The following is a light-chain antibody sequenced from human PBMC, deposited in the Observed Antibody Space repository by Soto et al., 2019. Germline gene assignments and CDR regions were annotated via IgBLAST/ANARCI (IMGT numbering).Light chain of an antibody. J-gene: IGLJ2*01. V-gene: IGLV1-47*01. CDR1: SSNIGYSY. CDR3: AAWDGSRRGVI. Sequence: QSVVTQPPSASGTPGQRVTISCSGGSSNIGYSYVYWYQQVPGTAPKLLIQRNIQRPSGVPDRLSGSKSGTSASLAIRGLRYEDEADYFCAAWDGSRRGVIFGGGTKLTVL. CDR2: RNI.